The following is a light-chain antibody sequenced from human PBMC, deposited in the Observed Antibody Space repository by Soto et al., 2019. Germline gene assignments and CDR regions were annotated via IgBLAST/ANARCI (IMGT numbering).Light chain of an antibody. J-gene: IGLJ1*01. Sequence: QSALTQPASVSGSPGQSITISCTGTSSDVGAYDFVSWYQQHPDKAPKLMIYEVRNRPSGVSNRFSGSKSVNTATLTISGLQAEHEADYYCSSYTTSSTRVFGTGTKLTVL. CDR1: SSDVGAYDF. V-gene: IGLV2-14*03. CDR2: EVR. CDR3: SSYTTSSTRV.